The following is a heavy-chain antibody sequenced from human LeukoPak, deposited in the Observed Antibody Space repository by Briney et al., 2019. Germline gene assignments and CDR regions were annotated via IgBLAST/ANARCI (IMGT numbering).Heavy chain of an antibody. Sequence: GGSLRLSCAASGFTVSSNHMSWVRQAPGKGLEWVSVIYTGGTTYYADSVKGRFTISRDNSKNTLYLQMNSLRAEDTAVYYCARRSDWQYAMDVWGQGTTVTVSS. J-gene: IGHJ6*02. CDR2: IYTGGTT. D-gene: IGHD3/OR15-3a*01. CDR3: ARRSDWQYAMDV. CDR1: GFTVSSNH. V-gene: IGHV3-66*01.